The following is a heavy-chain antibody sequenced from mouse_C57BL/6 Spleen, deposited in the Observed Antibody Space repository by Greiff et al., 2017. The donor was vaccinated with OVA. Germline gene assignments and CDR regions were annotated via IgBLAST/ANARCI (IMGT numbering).Heavy chain of an antibody. Sequence: EVKLVESVAELVRPGASVKLSCTASGFNIKNTYMHWVKQRPEQGLEWIGRIDPANGNTKYAPKFQGKATITADTSSNTAYLQLSSLTSEDTAIYYCARRGNYYGSSYYAMDYWGQGTSVTVSS. CDR2: IDPANGNT. V-gene: IGHV14-3*01. J-gene: IGHJ4*01. CDR1: GFNIKNTY. D-gene: IGHD1-1*01. CDR3: ARRGNYYGSSYYAMDY.